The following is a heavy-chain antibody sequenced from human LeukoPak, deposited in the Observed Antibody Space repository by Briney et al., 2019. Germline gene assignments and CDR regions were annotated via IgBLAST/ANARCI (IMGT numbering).Heavy chain of an antibody. CDR2: IIPIFGTA. V-gene: IGHV1-69*05. CDR3: ATPIGYCSSTTCSALDY. D-gene: IGHD2-2*01. Sequence: SVKVSGKASGCTFSSYVISWVRQAPGQGLEWMGGIIPIFGTANYAQKLQGRVTITTDESTSAAYLQSSSLKASDTAMYYCATPIGYCSSTTCSALDYWGQGTLVTVSS. CDR1: GCTFSSYV. J-gene: IGHJ4*02.